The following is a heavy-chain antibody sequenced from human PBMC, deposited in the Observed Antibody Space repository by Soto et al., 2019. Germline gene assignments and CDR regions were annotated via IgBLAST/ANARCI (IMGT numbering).Heavy chain of an antibody. V-gene: IGHV1-18*01. CDR1: GYTFTSYG. D-gene: IGHD3-9*01. CDR2: ISAYNGNT. CDR3: ARDRVRYAREGMDV. J-gene: IGHJ6*02. Sequence: QVQLVQSGAEVKKPGASVKVSCKASGYTFTSYGISWVRQAPGQGLEWMGWISAYNGNTNYAQNIQGTVTMTTDTSTSKAYMDLKSLRSDDTAVYYCARDRVRYAREGMDVWGQGTTVTVSS.